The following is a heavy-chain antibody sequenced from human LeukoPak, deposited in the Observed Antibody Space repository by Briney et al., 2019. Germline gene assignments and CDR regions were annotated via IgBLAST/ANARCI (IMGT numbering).Heavy chain of an antibody. CDR2: ISSDGSST. CDR1: GFTFRNHW. D-gene: IGHD6-6*01. V-gene: IGHV3-74*03. CDR3: ARDQRVTGRPDIDY. J-gene: IGHJ4*02. Sequence: GGSLSLSCAASGFTFRNHWMHWVRHTPGKGLVWVSRISSDGSSTTYADSVKGRFTISRDNAKNTLYLQMNNLRAEDTAMYYCARDQRVTGRPDIDYWGQGTLVIVSS.